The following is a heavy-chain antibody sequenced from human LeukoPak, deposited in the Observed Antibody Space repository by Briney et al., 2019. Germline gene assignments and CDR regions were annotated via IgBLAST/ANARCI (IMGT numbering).Heavy chain of an antibody. CDR2: IRYDGSNK. Sequence: GGALRLSCVESVFTLISYVMHGVRPARGRGVEGVALIRYDGSNKYCADSVKGRFTICRDNSKNTLYMQLNSLRAEDTAVYYCAKDLPEGFGYFDYWGQGTLVTVSS. D-gene: IGHD1-14*01. CDR3: AKDLPEGFGYFDY. J-gene: IGHJ4*02. CDR1: VFTLISYV. V-gene: IGHV3-30*02.